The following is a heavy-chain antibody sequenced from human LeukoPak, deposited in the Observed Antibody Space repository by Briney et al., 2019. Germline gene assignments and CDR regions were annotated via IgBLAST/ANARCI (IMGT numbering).Heavy chain of an antibody. CDR1: GFTFSSYA. D-gene: IGHD3-10*01. CDR3: ARDLVVRGVIVSCYFDY. J-gene: IGHJ4*02. CDR2: ISYDGSNK. Sequence: GRSLRLSCAASGFTFSSYAMHWVRQAPGKGLEGVAVISYDGSNKYYADSVKGRFTISRDNSKNTLYLQMNSLRAEDTAVYYCARDLVVRGVIVSCYFDYWGQGTLVTVSS. V-gene: IGHV3-30*04.